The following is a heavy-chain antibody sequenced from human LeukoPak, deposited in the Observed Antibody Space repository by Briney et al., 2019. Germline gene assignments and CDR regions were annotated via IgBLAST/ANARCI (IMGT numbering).Heavy chain of an antibody. CDR1: GYTFTSYA. Sequence: SVKVSCKASGYTFTSYAISWVRQAPGQGLEWMGGIIPIFGTANYAQKFQGRVTITADESTSTAYMELSSLRSEDTAVYYCARDPVTPEPTFDYWGQGTLVTVSS. J-gene: IGHJ4*02. CDR3: ARDPVTPEPTFDY. V-gene: IGHV1-69*13. D-gene: IGHD1-14*01. CDR2: IIPIFGTA.